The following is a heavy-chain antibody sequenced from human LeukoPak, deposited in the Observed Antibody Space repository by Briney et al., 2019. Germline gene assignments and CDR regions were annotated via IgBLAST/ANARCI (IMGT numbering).Heavy chain of an antibody. Sequence: SETLSLTCTVSGGSISSSSYHWGWIRQPPGKGLEWIGSIYHSGSTYYNPSLKSRVTISVDTSKNQFSLKLSSVTAADTAVYYCASFSDYYDSGGPLFQHWGQGTLVTVSS. J-gene: IGHJ1*01. V-gene: IGHV4-39*07. CDR2: IYHSGST. D-gene: IGHD3-22*01. CDR3: ASFSDYYDSGGPLFQH. CDR1: GGSISSSSYH.